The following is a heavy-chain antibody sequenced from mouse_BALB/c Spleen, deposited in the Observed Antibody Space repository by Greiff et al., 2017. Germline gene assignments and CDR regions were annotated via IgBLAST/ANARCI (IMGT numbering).Heavy chain of an antibody. V-gene: IGHV1S81*02. Sequence: VQLQQSGAELVKPGASVKLSCKASGYTFTSYYMYWVKQRPGQGLEWIGEINPSNGGTNFNEKFKSKATLTVDKSSSTAYMQLSSLTSEDSAVYYCTRPNWGFDDWGQGTTLTVSS. J-gene: IGHJ2*01. CDR3: TRPNWGFDD. D-gene: IGHD4-1*01. CDR1: GYTFTSYY. CDR2: INPSNGGT.